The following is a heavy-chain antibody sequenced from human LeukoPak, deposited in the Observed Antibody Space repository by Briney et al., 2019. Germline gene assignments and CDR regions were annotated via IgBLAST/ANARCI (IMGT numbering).Heavy chain of an antibody. CDR3: ARIFTSGYSTDY. J-gene: IGHJ4*02. V-gene: IGHV3-33*01. CDR2: LWYDESNK. Sequence: GGSLRLSCAVSGFTFRNYGMHWVRQAPGKGLEWVAVLWYDESNKFYADSVKGRFTISRDTSKNTLYLQMNSLRAEDTAVYYCARIFTSGYSTDYWGQGTLVTVSS. D-gene: IGHD3-3*01. CDR1: GFTFRNYG.